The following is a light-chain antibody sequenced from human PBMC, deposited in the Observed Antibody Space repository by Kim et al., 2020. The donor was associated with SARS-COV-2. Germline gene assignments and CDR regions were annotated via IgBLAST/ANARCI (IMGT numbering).Light chain of an antibody. CDR2: NVS. Sequence: DVVMTQSPLSLPVTLGQPASISCRSTQSLVYSDGNIYLNWFQQRPGQSPRRLIYNVSNRDSGVPDRFSGSGSGTDFTLKISRVEAEDVGVYYCMQGTHWPRTFGQGTKVDIK. CDR3: MQGTHWPRT. J-gene: IGKJ1*01. CDR1: QSLVYSDGNIY. V-gene: IGKV2-30*01.